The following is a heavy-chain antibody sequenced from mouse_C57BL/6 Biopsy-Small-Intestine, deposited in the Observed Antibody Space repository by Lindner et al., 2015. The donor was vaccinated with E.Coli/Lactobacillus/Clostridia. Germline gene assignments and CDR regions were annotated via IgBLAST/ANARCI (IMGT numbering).Heavy chain of an antibody. CDR3: ARSTLNWDGSTFFDY. V-gene: IGHV1-22*01. Sequence: VQLQESGPELVKPGASVKISCKASGYSFTDCNIHWVRQSHGRSLEWIGYINPNTGGTSYNQKFKGKATLTVNKSSSTAYMELRSLTSEDSAVYYCARSTLNWDGSTFFDYWGQGTTLTVSS. D-gene: IGHD4-1*01. CDR2: INPNTGGT. CDR1: GYSFTDCN. J-gene: IGHJ2*01.